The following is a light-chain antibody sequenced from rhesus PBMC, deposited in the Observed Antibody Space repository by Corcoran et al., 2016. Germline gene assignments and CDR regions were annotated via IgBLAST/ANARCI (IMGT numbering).Light chain of an antibody. J-gene: IGLJ6*01. Sequence: SYELTQAPSLSVSPGQTARITCGGDNIGGKIVQWYQQRPPQAPVLVIYGDRERSSGIPERFSGSKSGNTATLTISGVEAGDEADYYCQIWDTSSKYVFGSGTKLTVL. V-gene: IGLV3-34*01. CDR3: QIWDTSSKYV. CDR2: GDR. CDR1: NIGGKI.